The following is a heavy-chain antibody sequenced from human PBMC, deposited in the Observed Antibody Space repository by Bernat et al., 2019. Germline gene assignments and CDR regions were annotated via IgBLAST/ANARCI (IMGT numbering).Heavy chain of an antibody. CDR3: ARERTKYNWTTDGLED. V-gene: IGHV3-30*04. CDR2: ISYDGNNK. D-gene: IGHD1-20*01. J-gene: IGHJ4*02. CDR1: GFNLSIYA. Sequence: VQLVESGGGVVQPGKSLRLSCAHSGFNLSIYAMYWVRQAPGKGLEWVALISYDGNNKNYADSVKGRFTISRDNSRNTLYLQMNNLKAEDTAVYYCARERTKYNWTTDGLEDWGQGTLATVSS.